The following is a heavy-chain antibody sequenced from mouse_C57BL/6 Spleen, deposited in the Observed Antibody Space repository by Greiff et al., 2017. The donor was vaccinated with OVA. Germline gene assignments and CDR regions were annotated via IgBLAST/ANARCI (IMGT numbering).Heavy chain of an antibody. D-gene: IGHD1-1*01. CDR1: GYAFSSSW. CDR3: ARMKITTVVAHFDY. CDR2: IYPGAGDT. Sequence: QVQLQQSGPELVKPGASVKISCKASGYAFSSSWMNWVKQRPGKGLEWIGRIYPGAGDTNYNGKFKGKATLTADKSSSTAYMQLSSLTSEDSAVYFCARMKITTVVAHFDYWGQGTTLTVSS. V-gene: IGHV1-82*01. J-gene: IGHJ2*01.